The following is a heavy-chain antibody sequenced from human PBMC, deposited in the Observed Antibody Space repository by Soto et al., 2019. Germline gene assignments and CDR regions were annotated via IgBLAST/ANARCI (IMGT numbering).Heavy chain of an antibody. V-gene: IGHV1-69*12. D-gene: IGHD2-2*01. J-gene: IGHJ6*02. Sequence: QVQLVQSGAEVKKPGSSVKVSCKASGVGGTSSSYAISWVRQAPGQGLEWMGGIIPIFGTANYAQKFQGRVTITADESTSTAYMELSSLRSEDTAVYYCARRDCISSSCYYYYYYGMDVWGQGTTVTVSS. CDR3: ARRDCISSSCYYYYYYGMDV. CDR1: GVGGTSSSYA. CDR2: IIPIFGTA.